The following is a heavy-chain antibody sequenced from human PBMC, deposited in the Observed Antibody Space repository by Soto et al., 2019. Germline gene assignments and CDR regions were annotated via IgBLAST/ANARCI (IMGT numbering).Heavy chain of an antibody. D-gene: IGHD1-26*01. V-gene: IGHV3-23*01. CDR1: GFTFKNYA. CDR3: AKGPDVGSYSGDY. Sequence: EVQLLESGGGLVQPGGSLRLSCAASGFTFKNYAMSWVRQAPGKGLDWVSALSGSGDSTHYADSVKGRFTISRDNSKNTLHLQMNSLRAEDTAAYYCAKGPDVGSYSGDYWGQGTLVTVSS. J-gene: IGHJ4*02. CDR2: LSGSGDST.